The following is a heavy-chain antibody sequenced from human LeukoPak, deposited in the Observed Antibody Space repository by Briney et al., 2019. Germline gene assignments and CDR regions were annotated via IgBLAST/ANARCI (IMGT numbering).Heavy chain of an antibody. J-gene: IGHJ4*02. CDR3: AREGVRTTDFDY. CDR1: GGTFISYA. D-gene: IGHD3-10*01. V-gene: IGHV1-69*05. Sequence: SVKVSCXASGGTFISYAISWVRQAPGQGLEWMGRIIPIFGTANYAQKFQGRVTITTDESTSTAYMELSSLRSEDTAVYYCAREGVRTTDFDYWGQGTLVTVSS. CDR2: IIPIFGTA.